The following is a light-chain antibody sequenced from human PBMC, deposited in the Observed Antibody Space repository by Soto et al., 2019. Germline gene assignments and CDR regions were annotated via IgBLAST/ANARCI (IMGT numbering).Light chain of an antibody. CDR2: GAS. Sequence: EIVLTPSPATLSLSPGERATLSCRASQSVSSYLAWYQQKPGQAPRLLIYGASTRATGIPARFSGSGSGTEFTLTISSLQSEDFAVYYCQQYGSSPPVTFGQGTKVDIK. V-gene: IGKV3-15*01. J-gene: IGKJ1*01. CDR1: QSVSSY. CDR3: QQYGSSPPVT.